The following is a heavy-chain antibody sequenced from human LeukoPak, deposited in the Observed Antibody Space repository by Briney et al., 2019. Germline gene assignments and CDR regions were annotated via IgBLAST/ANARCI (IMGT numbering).Heavy chain of an antibody. D-gene: IGHD2-2*01. Sequence: SETLSLTCTVSGGSISSYYWSWIRQPAGKGLEWIGRIYTSGSTNYNPSFKSRVTMSVDTSKNQFSLKLSSVTAADTAVYYCARDIRGYCSSTSCYWFDPWGQGTLVTVSS. CDR3: ARDIRGYCSSTSCYWFDP. J-gene: IGHJ5*02. CDR2: IYTSGST. V-gene: IGHV4-4*07. CDR1: GGSISSYY.